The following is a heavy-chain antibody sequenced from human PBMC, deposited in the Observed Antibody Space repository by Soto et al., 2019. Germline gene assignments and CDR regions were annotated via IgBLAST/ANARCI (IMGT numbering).Heavy chain of an antibody. CDR1: GYTFTGYY. CDR3: AKGGAIVAAGTRVYLYNAMDV. D-gene: IGHD1-26*01. Sequence: ASVKVSCKASGYTFTGYYVHWVRQAPGQGLEWMGWINPNSGDTYLAQRFQGRVTMNRDTSIGTAYMELRGLTSDDTAEYYCAKGGAIVAAGTRVYLYNAMDVWGQDTTVTVSS. CDR2: INPNSGDT. V-gene: IGHV1-2*02. J-gene: IGHJ6*02.